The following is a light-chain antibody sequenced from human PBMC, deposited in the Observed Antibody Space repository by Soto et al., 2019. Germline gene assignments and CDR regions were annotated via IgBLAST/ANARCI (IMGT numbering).Light chain of an antibody. Sequence: DIQITHSVFFVSASVLYRVTITCRASQGIGSYLAWYQQKPGKAPKLLIYTASTLQSGVPSRFSGSGSGAEFTLTIISLQPEDFATYYCQQFNDYPITFGQGTRLEIK. CDR2: TAS. CDR1: QGIGSY. J-gene: IGKJ5*01. V-gene: IGKV1-9*01. CDR3: QQFNDYPIT.